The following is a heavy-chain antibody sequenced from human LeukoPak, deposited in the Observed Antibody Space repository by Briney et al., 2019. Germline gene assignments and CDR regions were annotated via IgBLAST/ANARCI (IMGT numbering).Heavy chain of an antibody. V-gene: IGHV1-2*02. CDR2: INPNSGGT. Sequence: ASVQVSCKTSGYTFTDYFLHWLRQAPGQGLEWMGWINPNSGGTNYAQIFQGRVTMTRDTSISTVYMELSSLKSDDTAVYYCARGPSHGAFDIWGQGTMVTVSS. CDR3: ARGPSHGAFDI. CDR1: GYTFTDYF. J-gene: IGHJ3*02.